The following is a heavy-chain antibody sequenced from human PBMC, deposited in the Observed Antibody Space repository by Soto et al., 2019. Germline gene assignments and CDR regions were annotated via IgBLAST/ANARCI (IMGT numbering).Heavy chain of an antibody. Sequence: GASVKVSCKASGGTFSSYTISWVRQAPGQGLEWMGRIIPILGIANYAQKFQGRVTITADKSTSTAYMELSSLRSEDTAVYYCARDEYSSPNPRYYYYYYMDVWGKGTTVTVSS. J-gene: IGHJ6*03. D-gene: IGHD6-6*01. CDR3: ARDEYSSPNPRYYYYYYMDV. CDR1: GGTFSSYT. V-gene: IGHV1-69*04. CDR2: IIPILGIA.